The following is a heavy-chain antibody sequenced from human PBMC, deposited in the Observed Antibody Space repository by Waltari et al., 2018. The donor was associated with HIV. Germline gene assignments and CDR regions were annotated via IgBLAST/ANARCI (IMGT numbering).Heavy chain of an antibody. Sequence: KSKTDGGTTDYAAPVKGRFTISRDDSKNTLYLQMNSLKTEDTAVYYCTTEADGLRFLEWLRAFDPWGQGTLVTVSS. CDR2: KSKTDGGTT. J-gene: IGHJ5*02. D-gene: IGHD3-3*01. CDR3: TTEADGLRFLEWLRAFDP. V-gene: IGHV3-15*01.